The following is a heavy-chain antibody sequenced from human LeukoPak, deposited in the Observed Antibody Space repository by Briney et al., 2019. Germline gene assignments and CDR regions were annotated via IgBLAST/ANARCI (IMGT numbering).Heavy chain of an antibody. CDR3: ARDWDPAHDAFDI. CDR1: GFTFSSYS. CDR2: ISSSSSTI. V-gene: IGHV3-48*01. Sequence: PGGSLRLSCAASGFTFSSYSMNWVRQAPGKGLEWVSYISSSSSTIYYADSVKGRFTISRDNAKNSLYLQMNSLRAEDTAVYYCARDWDPAHDAFDIWGQGTMVTVSS. J-gene: IGHJ3*02. D-gene: IGHD1-26*01.